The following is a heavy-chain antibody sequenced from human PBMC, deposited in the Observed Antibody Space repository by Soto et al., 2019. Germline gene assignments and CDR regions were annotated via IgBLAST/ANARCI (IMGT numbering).Heavy chain of an antibody. CDR3: ARTVELIYYYYMDV. CDR1: GGSISSYY. Sequence: SETLSLTCTVSGGSISSYYWSWIRQPPGKGLEWIGYIYYSGSTNYNPSLKSRVTISVDTSKNQFSLKLSSVTAADTAVYYCARTVELIYYYYMDVWGKGTTVTAP. J-gene: IGHJ6*03. V-gene: IGHV4-59*01. D-gene: IGHD2-21*01. CDR2: IYYSGST.